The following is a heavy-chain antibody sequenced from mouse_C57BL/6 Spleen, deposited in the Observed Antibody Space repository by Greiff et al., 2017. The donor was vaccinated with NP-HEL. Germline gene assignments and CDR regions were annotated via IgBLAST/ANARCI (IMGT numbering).Heavy chain of an antibody. D-gene: IGHD2-2*01. CDR2: INPYNGGT. J-gene: IGHJ4*01. CDR3: ARVRKVKDYYAMDY. Sequence: EVQLQQSGPVLVKPGASVKMSCKASGYTFTDYYMNWVKQSHGKSLEWIGVINPYNGGTSYNQKFKGKATLTVAKSSSTAYMELNSLTSEDSAVYYCARVRKVKDYYAMDYWGQGTSVTVSS. V-gene: IGHV1-19*01. CDR1: GYTFTDYY.